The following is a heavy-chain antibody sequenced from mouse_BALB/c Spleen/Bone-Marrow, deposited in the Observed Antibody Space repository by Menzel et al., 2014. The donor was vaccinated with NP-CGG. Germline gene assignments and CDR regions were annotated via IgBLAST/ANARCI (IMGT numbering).Heavy chain of an antibody. CDR1: GYTFTSYW. J-gene: IGHJ3*01. CDR3: ARDDYDAFAY. V-gene: IGHV1-7*01. CDR2: INPSTGYT. D-gene: IGHD2-4*01. Sequence: QVQLQQSGAELAKPGASVKMSCKASGYTFTSYWMHWVRQRPGQGLEWIGYINPSTGYTEYNQRFEGKATLAAVKSSTXAYMQLSSLTSEDSAVYYCARDDYDAFAYWGQGTLVTVSA.